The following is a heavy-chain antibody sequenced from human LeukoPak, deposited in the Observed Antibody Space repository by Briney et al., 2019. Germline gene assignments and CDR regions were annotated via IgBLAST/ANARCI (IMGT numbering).Heavy chain of an antibody. CDR1: GFTFSDYY. J-gene: IGHJ4*02. V-gene: IGHV3-11*04. Sequence: GGSLRLSCAASGFTFSDYYMSWIRQAPGKGLELVSYISSGGSTIYYADSVKGRFTISRDNAKNSLYLQMNSLRAEDTAVYYCARFQRDKPATHPDYWGQGTLVTVSS. CDR2: ISSGGSTI. CDR3: ARFQRDKPATHPDY. D-gene: IGHD2-2*01.